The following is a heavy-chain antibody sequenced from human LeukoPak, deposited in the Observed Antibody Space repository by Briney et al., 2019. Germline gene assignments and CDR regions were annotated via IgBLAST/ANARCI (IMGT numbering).Heavy chain of an antibody. CDR1: GFTFTSSA. CDR2: IVVGSGNT. V-gene: IGHV1-58*02. J-gene: IGHJ3*02. Sequence: SVTVSCKASGFTFTSSAMQWVRQARGQRLEWIGWIVVGSGNTNYAQKFQERVTITRDMSTSTAYMELSSLRSEDMAVYYCVREAPFGAFDIWGQGTMVTVSS. D-gene: IGHD2/OR15-2a*01. CDR3: VREAPFGAFDI.